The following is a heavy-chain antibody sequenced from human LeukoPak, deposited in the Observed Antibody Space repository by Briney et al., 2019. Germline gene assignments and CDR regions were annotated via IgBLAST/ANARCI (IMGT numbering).Heavy chain of an antibody. V-gene: IGHV3-23*01. D-gene: IGHD3-22*01. CDR3: AKVPYSSGYYHFDY. CDR2: ITGSGDST. J-gene: IGHJ4*02. CDR1: GFTFSSYA. Sequence: GGSLRLSCAASGFTFSSYAMSWVRQAPGRGLDWVSTITGSGDSTFYADSVKGRFTISRDNSKNTLCLQMNSLRTEDTAVYYCAKVPYSSGYYHFDYWGQGTLVTVSS.